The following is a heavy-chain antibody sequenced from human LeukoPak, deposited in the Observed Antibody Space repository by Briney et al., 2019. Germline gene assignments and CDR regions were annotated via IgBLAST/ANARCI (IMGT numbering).Heavy chain of an antibody. Sequence: SGGSLRLSCAASGFTFSSYAMSWVRQAPGKGLEWVSAISGSGGSTYYADSVKGRFTISRDNSKNTLYLQMNSLRAEDTAVYYCALTQRTAAADLGWFDPWDQGTLVTVSS. CDR1: GFTFSSYA. CDR2: ISGSGGST. CDR3: ALTQRTAAADLGWFDP. V-gene: IGHV3-23*01. D-gene: IGHD6-13*01. J-gene: IGHJ5*02.